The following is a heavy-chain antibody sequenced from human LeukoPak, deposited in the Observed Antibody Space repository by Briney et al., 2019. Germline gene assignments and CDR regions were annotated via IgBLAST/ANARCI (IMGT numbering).Heavy chain of an antibody. CDR3: ARVMSGAFDY. V-gene: IGHV3-7*03. J-gene: IGHJ4*02. CDR1: GFTLSDYW. Sequence: GGSLRLSCAASGFTLSDYWMSWVRQAPGKGLEWVANIDQDESDENYVDSVKGRFTISRDNSKNTLYLQMNSLRAEDTAVYYCARVMSGAFDYWGQGTLVTVSS. D-gene: IGHD3-10*02. CDR2: IDQDESDE.